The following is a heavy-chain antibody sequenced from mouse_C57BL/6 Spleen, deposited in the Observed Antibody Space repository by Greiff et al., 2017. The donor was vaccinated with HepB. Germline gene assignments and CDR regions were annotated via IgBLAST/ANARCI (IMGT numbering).Heavy chain of an antibody. Sequence: EVMLVESGGDLVKPGGSLKLSCAASGFTFSSYGMSWVRQTPDKRLEWVATISSGGSYTYYPDSVKGRFTISRDNAKNTLYLQMSSLKSEDTAMYYCARGGGYYYGSSYFDYWGQGTTLTVSS. CDR2: ISSGGSYT. CDR1: GFTFSSYG. CDR3: ARGGGYYYGSSYFDY. D-gene: IGHD1-1*01. J-gene: IGHJ2*01. V-gene: IGHV5-6*01.